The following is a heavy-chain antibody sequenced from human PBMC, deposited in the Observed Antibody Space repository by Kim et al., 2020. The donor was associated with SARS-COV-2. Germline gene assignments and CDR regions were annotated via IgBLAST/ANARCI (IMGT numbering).Heavy chain of an antibody. Sequence: GGSEKYIGDSVKGRFTIARETAKNSLYLKMNSLGAEDTAIYYCARGRAIDWGQGTLVTVSS. V-gene: IGHV3-7*01. J-gene: IGHJ4*02. D-gene: IGHD3-10*01. CDR2: GGSEK. CDR3: ARGRAID.